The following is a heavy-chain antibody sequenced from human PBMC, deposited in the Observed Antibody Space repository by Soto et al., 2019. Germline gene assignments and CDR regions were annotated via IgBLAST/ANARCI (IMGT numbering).Heavy chain of an antibody. V-gene: IGHV4-31*03. CDR2: IYYSGDT. Sequence: QVQLQESGPGLVKPSQTLSLTCTVSGGSINSGGYYWSWIRQHPGKGLEWIGKIYYSGDTSYNPSLKSRATMSIDTSKNQFSLKMTSVTAADTAVYYCARDRDCSGGSCYLGYGLDVWGRGTTVTVSS. D-gene: IGHD2-15*01. CDR1: GGSINSGGYY. CDR3: ARDRDCSGGSCYLGYGLDV. J-gene: IGHJ6*02.